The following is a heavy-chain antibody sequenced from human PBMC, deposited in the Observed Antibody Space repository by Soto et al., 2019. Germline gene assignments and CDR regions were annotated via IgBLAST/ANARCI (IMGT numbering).Heavy chain of an antibody. CDR1: GYIFTSYY. CDR2: INPNSGDT. Sequence: QVQVVQSGAEMKKPGASVKVSCKTSGYIFTSYYMQWVRQAPGQGLEWMGWINPNSGDTNYAQKFQGRVTMTRDTSINTAYMELNSLRSDDTAVYYCARSSGNYADFDYWGQGILVTASS. V-gene: IGHV1-2*02. D-gene: IGHD1-26*01. J-gene: IGHJ4*02. CDR3: ARSSGNYADFDY.